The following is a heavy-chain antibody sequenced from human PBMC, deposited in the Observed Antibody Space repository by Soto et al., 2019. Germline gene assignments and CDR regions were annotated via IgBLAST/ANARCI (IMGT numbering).Heavy chain of an antibody. V-gene: IGHV1-18*01. D-gene: IGHD2-2*01. CDR3: ARDEVPAANWLDP. CDR2: ISGYNGNT. Sequence: QVQLVQSGAEVKKPGASVKVSCKASGYTFMHYGITWVRQAPGQGLEWMGWISGYNGNTNYAQKFQGRVTMTTDTCTSTAYMELRSLKSDDTAVYFCARDEVPAANWLDPWGQGSLVTVSS. CDR1: GYTFMHYG. J-gene: IGHJ5*02.